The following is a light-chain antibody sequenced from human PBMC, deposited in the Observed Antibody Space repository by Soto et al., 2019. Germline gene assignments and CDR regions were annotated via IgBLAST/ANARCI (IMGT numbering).Light chain of an antibody. CDR2: DAS. CDR1: QSVSNN. Sequence: DIVMTQSPATLSVYPGERATLSCRASQSVSNNLAWYQQKPGQAPRLLIYDASSRATGIPDRFSGSGSGTDFTLTISRLEPEDFAVYYCQQDNNWPVTFGQGTKVDIK. J-gene: IGKJ1*01. V-gene: IGKV3D-15*01. CDR3: QQDNNWPVT.